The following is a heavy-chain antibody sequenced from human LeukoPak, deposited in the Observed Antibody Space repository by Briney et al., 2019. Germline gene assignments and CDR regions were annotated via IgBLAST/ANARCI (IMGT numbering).Heavy chain of an antibody. Sequence: GGSLRLSCAASGFTFSTYTMNWVRQAPGKGLEWVASISSSSTYISYADPVKGRFTISRDNAENSLYLQMSSLRAEDTAVYYCAKAGPGGGLIVKVYYFDYWGQGTLVTVSS. CDR3: AKAGPGGGLIVKVYYFDY. V-gene: IGHV3-21*01. D-gene: IGHD3-16*02. J-gene: IGHJ4*02. CDR1: GFTFSTYT. CDR2: ISSSSTYI.